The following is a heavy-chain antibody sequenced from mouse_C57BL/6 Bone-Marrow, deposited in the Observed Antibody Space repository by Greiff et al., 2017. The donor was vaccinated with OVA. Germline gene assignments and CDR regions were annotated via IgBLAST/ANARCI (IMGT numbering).Heavy chain of an antibody. CDR3: ARGSTTVVAPDY. Sequence: VKLQQPGAELVRPGSSVKLSCKASGYTFTSYWMHWVKQRPIQGLEWIGNIDPSDSETHYNQKFKDKATLTVDKSSSTAYMQLSSLTSEDSAVYYCARGSTTVVAPDYWGQGTTLTVSS. CDR1: GYTFTSYW. D-gene: IGHD1-1*01. J-gene: IGHJ2*01. CDR2: IDPSDSET. V-gene: IGHV1-52*01.